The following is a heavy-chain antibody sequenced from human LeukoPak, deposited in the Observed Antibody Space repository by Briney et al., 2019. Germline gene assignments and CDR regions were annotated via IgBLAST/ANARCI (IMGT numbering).Heavy chain of an antibody. D-gene: IGHD3-22*01. Sequence: PGGSLRLSCAASGFTFSSYWMHWVRQAPGKGLVWVSRINSDGSSTSYADSVKGRFTISRGNAKNTLYLQMNSLRAEDTAVYYCARAGPYYYDSSGYYYSEYFQHWGQGTLVTVSS. CDR3: ARAGPYYYDSSGYYYSEYFQH. CDR1: GFTFSSYW. J-gene: IGHJ1*01. V-gene: IGHV3-74*01. CDR2: INSDGSST.